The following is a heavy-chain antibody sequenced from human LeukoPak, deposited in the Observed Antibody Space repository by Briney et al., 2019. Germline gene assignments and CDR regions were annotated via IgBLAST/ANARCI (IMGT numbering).Heavy chain of an antibody. CDR3: ARSGDYLIDNDAFDI. CDR2: ISSSGSTI. V-gene: IGHV3-11*04. D-gene: IGHD4-17*01. J-gene: IGHJ3*02. CDR1: GFTFSDYY. Sequence: KPGGSLRLSCAASGFTFSDYYMSWIRKAPGKGLEWVSYISSSGSTIYYADSVKGRFTISRDNAKNSLYLQMNSLRAEDTAVYYCARSGDYLIDNDAFDIWGQGTMVTVSS.